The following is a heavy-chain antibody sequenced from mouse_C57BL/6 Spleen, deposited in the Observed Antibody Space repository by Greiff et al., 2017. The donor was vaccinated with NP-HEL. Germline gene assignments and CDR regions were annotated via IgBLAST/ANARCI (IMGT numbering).Heavy chain of an antibody. Sequence: QVQLQQPGAELVKPGASVKLSCKASGYTFTSYWMQWVKQRPGQGLEWIGEIDPSDSYTNYNQKFKGKATLTVDTSSSTAYMQRSILTSEDSAVYYCASYGNFLMDYWGQGTSVTVSS. CDR1: GYTFTSYW. V-gene: IGHV1-50*01. J-gene: IGHJ4*01. CDR3: ASYGNFLMDY. D-gene: IGHD2-1*01. CDR2: IDPSDSYT.